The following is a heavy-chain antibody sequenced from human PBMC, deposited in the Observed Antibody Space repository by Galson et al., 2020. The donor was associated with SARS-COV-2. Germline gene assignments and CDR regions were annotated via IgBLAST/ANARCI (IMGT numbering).Heavy chain of an antibody. CDR1: GGSISSYY. J-gene: IGHJ4*02. V-gene: IGHV4-59*01. CDR3: ARAAQTYYDLWSGDYNAPHFDY. Sequence: SETLSLTCPVSGGSISSYYWSWIRQPPGKGLEWIGYIYYSGSTNYNPSLKSRVTISVDTSKNQFSLKLSSVTAADTAVYYCARAAQTYYDLWSGDYNAPHFDYWGQGTLVTVSS. D-gene: IGHD3-3*01. CDR2: IYYSGST.